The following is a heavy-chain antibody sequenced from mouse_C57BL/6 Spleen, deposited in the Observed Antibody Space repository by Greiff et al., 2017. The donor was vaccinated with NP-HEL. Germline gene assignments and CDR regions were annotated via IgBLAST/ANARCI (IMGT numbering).Heavy chain of an antibody. J-gene: IGHJ3*01. CDR1: GYTFTSYW. Sequence: VQLQQSGAELVMPGASVKLSCKASGYTFTSYWMHWVKQRPGQGLEWIGEIDPSDSYTNYNQKFKGKSTLTVDKSSSTAYMQLSSLTSEDSAVYYCARGNDSPWFAYWGQGTLVTVSA. V-gene: IGHV1-69*01. D-gene: IGHD2-4*01. CDR3: ARGNDSPWFAY. CDR2: IDPSDSYT.